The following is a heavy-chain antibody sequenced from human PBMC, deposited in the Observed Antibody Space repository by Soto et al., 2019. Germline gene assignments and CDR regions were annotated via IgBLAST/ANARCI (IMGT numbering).Heavy chain of an antibody. J-gene: IGHJ6*02. CDR3: ARGKGMEENYYYYGMDV. D-gene: IGHD1-1*01. CDR2: INGGNGHT. CDR1: GYTFNTYA. Sequence: GASVKVSCKASGYTFNTYALHWVRQAPGQGLEWMGWINGGNGHTRYSQKFKDRVTISRDTPASTAYMELSGLRSEDTAVYYCARGKGMEENYYYYGMDVWGQGTTVTVSS. V-gene: IGHV1-3*01.